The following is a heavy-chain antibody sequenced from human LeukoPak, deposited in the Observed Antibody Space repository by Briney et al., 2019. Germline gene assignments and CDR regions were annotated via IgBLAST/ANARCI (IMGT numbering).Heavy chain of an antibody. CDR2: IYTGCST. Sequence: GGSLRLSCAASGFTVSSNYMSWVRQAPGEGLEWVSVIYTGCSTYYADSVNVRFTISTDNSNNTLYLQMNSLRAEDTAVYYCASGAGTYSLWGQGTLVTVSS. J-gene: IGHJ4*02. CDR1: GFTVSSNY. V-gene: IGHV3-53*01. D-gene: IGHD3-10*01. CDR3: ASGAGTYSL.